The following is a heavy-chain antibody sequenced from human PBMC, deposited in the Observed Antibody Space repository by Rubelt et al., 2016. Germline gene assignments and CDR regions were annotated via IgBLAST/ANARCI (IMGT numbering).Heavy chain of an antibody. CDR1: GDSVSSDSAA. CDR3: AGSRGGAVDY. Sequence: QVQLQQSGPGLVKPSQTLSLTCAISGDSVSSDSAAWSWIRQSPSRGLEWLGRTYYRSKWYNEYAVFMKSRITINPDTSKNQFTLQLNSVTPEDTAVYYCAGSRGGAVDYWDQGTLVTVSS. J-gene: IGHJ4*02. D-gene: IGHD3-10*01. V-gene: IGHV6-1*01. CDR2: TYYRSKWYN.